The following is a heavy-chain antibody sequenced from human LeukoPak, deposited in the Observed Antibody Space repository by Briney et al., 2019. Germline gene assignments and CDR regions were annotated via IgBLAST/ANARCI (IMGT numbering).Heavy chain of an antibody. D-gene: IGHD5-12*01. Sequence: PSETLSLTCTVSGGSISSYYWSWIRQPPGKGLEWIGYIYYSGSTNYNPSLKSRVTISVDTSKNQFSLKLSSVTAADTAVYYCARPKEGLRFAPYYYYGMDVWGQGTTVTVSS. CDR3: ARPKEGLRFAPYYYYGMDV. J-gene: IGHJ6*02. CDR1: GGSISSYY. CDR2: IYYSGST. V-gene: IGHV4-59*08.